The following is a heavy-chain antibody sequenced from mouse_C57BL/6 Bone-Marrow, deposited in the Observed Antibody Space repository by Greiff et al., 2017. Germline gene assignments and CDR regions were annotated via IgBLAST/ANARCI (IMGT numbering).Heavy chain of an antibody. CDR1: GYTFTDYY. CDR3: ASGDDGYWVGYFDV. Sequence: VQLQQSGAELVRPGASVKLSCKASGYTFTDYYINWVKQRPGQGLEWIARIYPGSGNTYYNEKFKGKATLTAEKSSSTAYMQLSSLTSEDSAVYFCASGDDGYWVGYFDVWGTGTTVTVSS. V-gene: IGHV1-76*01. J-gene: IGHJ1*03. CDR2: IYPGSGNT. D-gene: IGHD2-3*01.